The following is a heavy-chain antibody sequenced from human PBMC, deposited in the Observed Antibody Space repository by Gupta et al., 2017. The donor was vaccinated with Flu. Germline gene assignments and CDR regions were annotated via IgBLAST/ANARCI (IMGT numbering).Heavy chain of an antibody. CDR1: TFSSYG. V-gene: IGHV3-23*01. Sequence: TFSSYGMSWVRQAPGKGLEWVSGISGSGGGTYYADSVKGRFTISRDNSKSTLYLQMNSLRAEDTAVFYCAKGAFYFEYWGRGILVTVSS. J-gene: IGHJ4*02. CDR3: AKGAFYFEY. CDR2: ISGSGGGT.